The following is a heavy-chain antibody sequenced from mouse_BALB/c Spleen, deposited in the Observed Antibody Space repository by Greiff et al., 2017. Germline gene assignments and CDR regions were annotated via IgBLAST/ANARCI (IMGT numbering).Heavy chain of an antibody. V-gene: IGHV2-2*02. CDR3: ARNWGYYSNSFYYAMDY. J-gene: IGHJ4*01. D-gene: IGHD2-5*01. Sequence: QVQLQQSGPGLVQPSQSLSITCTVSGFSLTSYGVHWVRQSPGKGLEWLGVIWSGGSTDYNAAFISRLSISKDNSKSQVFFKMNSLQANDTAIYYCARNWGYYSNSFYYAMDYWGQGTSVTVSS. CDR2: IWSGGST. CDR1: GFSLTSYG.